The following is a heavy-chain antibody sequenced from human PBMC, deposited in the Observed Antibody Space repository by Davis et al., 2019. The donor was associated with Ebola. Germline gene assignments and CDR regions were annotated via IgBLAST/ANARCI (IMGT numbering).Heavy chain of an antibody. CDR2: INAGNGNT. Sequence: AASVKVSCKASGYTFTSYAMHWVRQAPGQRLEWTGWINAGNGNTKYSQKFQGRVTITRDTSASTAYMELSSLRSEDTAVYYCARGKTGTTGWFDPWGQGTLVTVSS. CDR1: GYTFTSYA. V-gene: IGHV1-3*01. J-gene: IGHJ5*02. D-gene: IGHD1-7*01. CDR3: ARGKTGTTGWFDP.